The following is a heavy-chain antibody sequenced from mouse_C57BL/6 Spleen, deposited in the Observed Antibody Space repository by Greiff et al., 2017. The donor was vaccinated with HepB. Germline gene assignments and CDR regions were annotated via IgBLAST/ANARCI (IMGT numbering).Heavy chain of an antibody. D-gene: IGHD1-1*01. CDR1: GYTFTDYY. Sequence: EVQLQQSGPELVKPGASVKISCKASGYTFTDYYMNWVKQSHGKSLEWIGDINPNNGGTSYNQKFKGKATLTVDKSSSTAYMELRSLTSEDSAVYYCAIPGYYDGAWFAYWGQGTLVTVSA. J-gene: IGHJ3*01. CDR3: AIPGYYDGAWFAY. CDR2: INPNNGGT. V-gene: IGHV1-26*01.